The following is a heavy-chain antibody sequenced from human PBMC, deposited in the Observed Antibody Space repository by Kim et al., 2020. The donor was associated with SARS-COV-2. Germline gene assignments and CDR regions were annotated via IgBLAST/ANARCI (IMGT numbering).Heavy chain of an antibody. CDR1: GFTFSSYA. V-gene: IGHV3-23*01. CDR3: AHRHDSGHYYLGY. D-gene: IGHD3-22*01. J-gene: IGHJ4*02. CDR2: ISYSGDST. Sequence: GGSLRLSCAASGFTFSSYAMSWVRQAPGKGLEWVSDISYSGDSTSYADSVKGRFTISRDNSKNTLYLQMNTLRAEDTAVYYCAHRHDSGHYYLGYWGQGTLVPVSS.